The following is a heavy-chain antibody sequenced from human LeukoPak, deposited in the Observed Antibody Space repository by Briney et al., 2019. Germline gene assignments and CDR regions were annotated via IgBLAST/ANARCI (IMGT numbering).Heavy chain of an antibody. CDR3: ARVFGYGYSYAGHAFDI. D-gene: IGHD5-18*01. CDR1: GFTFSSYS. J-gene: IGHJ3*02. V-gene: IGHV3-21*01. Sequence: PGGSLRLSCAASGFTFSSYSMNWVRQAPGKGLEWVSSISSSSSYIYYADSVKGRFTISRDNSKNTLYLQMNSLRAEDTAVYYCARVFGYGYSYAGHAFDIWGQGTMVTVSS. CDR2: ISSSSSYI.